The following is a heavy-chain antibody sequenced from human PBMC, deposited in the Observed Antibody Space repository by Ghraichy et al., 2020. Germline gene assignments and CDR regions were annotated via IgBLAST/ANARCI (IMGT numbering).Heavy chain of an antibody. CDR3: ARGYSSSYRVDY. Sequence: GESLNISCAASGFTFSSYWMHWVRQAPGKGLVWVSRIKSDGSSTSYADSVKGRFTISRDNAKNTLYLQMNSLRAEDTAVYYCARGYSSSYRVDYWGQGTPVTVSS. D-gene: IGHD6-13*01. CDR2: IKSDGSST. J-gene: IGHJ4*02. V-gene: IGHV3-74*01. CDR1: GFTFSSYW.